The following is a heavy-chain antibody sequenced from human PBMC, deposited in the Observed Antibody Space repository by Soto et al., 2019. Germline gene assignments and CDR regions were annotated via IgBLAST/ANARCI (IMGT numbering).Heavy chain of an antibody. CDR1: GFTFDDYA. V-gene: IGHV3-9*01. CDR3: AKAPYGDYGVNWFDP. D-gene: IGHD4-17*01. J-gene: IGHJ5*02. Sequence: EVQLVESGGGLVQPGRSLRLSCAASGFTFDDYAMHWGRQAPGQGLEWVSGISWNSGSIGYADSVKGRFTISRDNAKNSLYLQMNSLRAEDTALYYCAKAPYGDYGVNWFDPWGQGALVPVSS. CDR2: ISWNSGSI.